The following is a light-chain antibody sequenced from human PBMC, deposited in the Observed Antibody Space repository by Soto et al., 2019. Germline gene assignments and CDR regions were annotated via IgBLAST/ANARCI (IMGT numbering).Light chain of an antibody. Sequence: EIVLTQSPAALSVSPGERATLSCRASQNISRSLAWYQQKPGQGPSLLIYGASTRATGIPARFSGSGSGTEFTLTISSLQSEDFAVYFCQQYNNWPLYTFGQGTKVDIK. CDR2: GAS. CDR1: QNISRS. CDR3: QQYNNWPLYT. V-gene: IGKV3-15*01. J-gene: IGKJ2*01.